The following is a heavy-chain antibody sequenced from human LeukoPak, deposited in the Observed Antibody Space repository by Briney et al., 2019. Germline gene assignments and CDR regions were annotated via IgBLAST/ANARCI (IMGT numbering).Heavy chain of an antibody. CDR3: ARGLVEMATIAYFDY. J-gene: IGHJ4*02. Sequence: PGGSLRLSCAASGFTFSSYVMSWVRQAPGMGLEWVSAIGGSDGNTYYADSVKGRFTISRDNSKNTLYLQMNSLRAEDTAVYYCARGLVEMATIAYFDYWGQGTLVTVSS. D-gene: IGHD5-24*01. CDR2: IGGSDGNT. V-gene: IGHV3-23*01. CDR1: GFTFSSYV.